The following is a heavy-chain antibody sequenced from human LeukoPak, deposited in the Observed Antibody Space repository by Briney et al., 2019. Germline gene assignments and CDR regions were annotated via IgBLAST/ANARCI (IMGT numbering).Heavy chain of an antibody. J-gene: IGHJ4*02. D-gene: IGHD3-10*01. CDR2: IYQSGST. Sequence: PSETLSLTCTVSGGSISSGGFYWSWIRQPPGKGLEWIGYIYQSGSTHYNPSLKSRVTISADRSKNQFSLKLTSVTAADTAVYYCAREVATMVRGAKGYFDYWGQGTLVTVSS. V-gene: IGHV4-30-2*01. CDR1: GGSISSGGFY. CDR3: AREVATMVRGAKGYFDY.